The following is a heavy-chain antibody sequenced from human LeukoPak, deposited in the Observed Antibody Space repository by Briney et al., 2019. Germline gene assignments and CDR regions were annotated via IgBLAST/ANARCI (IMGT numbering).Heavy chain of an antibody. CDR1: GGTFSSYA. V-gene: IGHV1-69*05. CDR3: ARDPPCTSITCYGKAPYYFYYMDV. Sequence: SVKVSCTASGGTFSSYAISWVRQAPGQGLEWMGGIIPIFGTANYVQTFQGRVTITTDESTSTAYMELRSLRSDDTAVYYCARDPPCTSITCYGKAPYYFYYMDVWGKGTTVTVSS. D-gene: IGHD2-2*01. CDR2: IIPIFGTA. J-gene: IGHJ6*03.